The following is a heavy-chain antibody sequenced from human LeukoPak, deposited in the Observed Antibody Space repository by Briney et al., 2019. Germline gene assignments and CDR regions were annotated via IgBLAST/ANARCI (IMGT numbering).Heavy chain of an antibody. V-gene: IGHV3-33*01. D-gene: IGHD3-10*01. CDR1: GFTFSSYG. CDR2: IWYDGSNK. Sequence: GRSLRLSCAASGFTFSSYGMHWGRQAPGKGLEWVAVIWYDGSNKYYADSVKGRFTISRDNSKNTLYLQMNSLRAEDTAVYYCARAVASYYGSGSMNWFDPWGQGTLVTVSS. CDR3: ARAVASYYGSGSMNWFDP. J-gene: IGHJ5*02.